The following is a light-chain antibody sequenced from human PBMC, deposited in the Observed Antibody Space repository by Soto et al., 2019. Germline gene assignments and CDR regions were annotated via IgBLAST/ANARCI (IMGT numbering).Light chain of an antibody. Sequence: EIVMTQSPVTLSVSPGERATLSCRASQSVSSNLAWYQQKPGQAPRLLIYAASTRATGIPARFSGSGSGTEFTLTISSLQSEDFAVYYCQQYNKWPIFTFGPGTKVDIK. CDR1: QSVSSN. CDR2: AAS. CDR3: QQYNKWPIFT. V-gene: IGKV3-15*01. J-gene: IGKJ3*01.